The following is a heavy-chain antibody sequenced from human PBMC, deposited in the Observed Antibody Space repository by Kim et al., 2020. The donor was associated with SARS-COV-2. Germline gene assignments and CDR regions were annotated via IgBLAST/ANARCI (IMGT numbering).Heavy chain of an antibody. Sequence: GGSLRLSCAASGFTFSSYEMNWVRQAPGKGLEWVSYISSSGSTIYYADSVKGRFTISRDNAKNSLYLQMNSLRAEDTAVYYCASLYSNYYYYGMDVWGQGTTVTVSS. CDR2: ISSSGSTI. D-gene: IGHD4-4*01. CDR3: ASLYSNYYYYGMDV. V-gene: IGHV3-48*03. CDR1: GFTFSSYE. J-gene: IGHJ6*02.